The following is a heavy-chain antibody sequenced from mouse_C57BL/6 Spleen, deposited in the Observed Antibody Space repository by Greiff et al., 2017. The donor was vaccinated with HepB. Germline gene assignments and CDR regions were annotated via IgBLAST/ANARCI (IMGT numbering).Heavy chain of an antibody. CDR1: GFTFSSYA. J-gene: IGHJ2*01. CDR2: ISDGGSYT. D-gene: IGHD2-4*01. V-gene: IGHV5-4*01. CDR3: ARAGGGMITTEKRYFDY. Sequence: EVHLVESGGGLVKPGGSLKLSCAASGFTFSSYAMSWVRQTPEKRLEWVATISDGGSYTYYPDNVKGRFTISRDNAKNNLYLQMSHLKSEDTAMYYCARAGGGMITTEKRYFDYWGQGTTLTVSS.